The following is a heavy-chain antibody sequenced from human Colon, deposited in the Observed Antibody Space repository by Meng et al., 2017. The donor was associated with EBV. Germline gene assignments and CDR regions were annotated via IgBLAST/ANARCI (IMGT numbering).Heavy chain of an antibody. D-gene: IGHD4-17*01. CDR1: GGSISSGDYY. Sequence: QVQLQDSGPGLGKPSQTLSLTCTVSGGSISSGDYYWSWLRRPPGKGLEWSGEIYHSGGTNYNPSVKSRVSMSVDKSQNHFSLRLSSVTAADTAVYYCTTLYGDSISWGQGTLVTVSS. CDR2: IYHSGGT. J-gene: IGHJ4*02. CDR3: TTLYGDSIS. V-gene: IGHV4-30-4*03.